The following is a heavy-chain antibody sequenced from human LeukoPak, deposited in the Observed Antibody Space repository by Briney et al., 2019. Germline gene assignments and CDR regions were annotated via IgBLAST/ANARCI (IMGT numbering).Heavy chain of an antibody. V-gene: IGHV4-59*08. Sequence: SETLSLTCTVSGGSISSYYWSWIRQPPGKGLDWIGYVYYSGSTNYNPSLKSRVTISVDTSKNQFSLKLSSVTAADTAVYYCARLHPEWYFDLWGRGTLVTVPS. CDR2: VYYSGST. CDR3: ARLHPEWYFDL. CDR1: GGSISSYY. J-gene: IGHJ2*01.